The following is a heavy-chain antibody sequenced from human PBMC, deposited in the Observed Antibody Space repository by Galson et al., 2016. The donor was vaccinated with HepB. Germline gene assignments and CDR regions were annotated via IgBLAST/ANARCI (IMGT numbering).Heavy chain of an antibody. J-gene: IGHJ3*02. Sequence: SLRLSCAASGFTFSSYTMTWVRQAPGKGLEWVSGIAGSGGSTYYADSVKGRFTISRDNSKNTLYLQMNSLRAEDTAVYYCAKRIAAGPTGRAFDIWGQGTTVTVSS. D-gene: IGHD6-13*01. CDR2: IAGSGGST. CDR3: AKRIAAGPTGRAFDI. V-gene: IGHV3-23*01. CDR1: GFTFSSYT.